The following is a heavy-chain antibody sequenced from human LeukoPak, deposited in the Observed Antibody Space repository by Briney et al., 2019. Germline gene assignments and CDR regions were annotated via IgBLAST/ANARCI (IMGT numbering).Heavy chain of an antibody. D-gene: IGHD3-22*01. CDR2: VYFTGTP. V-gene: IGHV4-4*07. J-gene: IGHJ4*02. Sequence: SETLSLTCTVSGGSISGYCWTWIRQAAGKGLEWIGRVYFTGTPKYNPSLRSRVTMSVDTSKNQFSLMLSSVTAADSAVYYCARGDYYDSAYYALEYWGQGILVTVSS. CDR3: ARGDYYDSAYYALEY. CDR1: GGSISGYC.